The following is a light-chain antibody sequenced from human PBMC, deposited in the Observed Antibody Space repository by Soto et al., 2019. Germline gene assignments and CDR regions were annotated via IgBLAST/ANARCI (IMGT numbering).Light chain of an antibody. V-gene: IGKV3-20*01. CDR1: QTVSSSF. CDR3: QQYGNSPQT. J-gene: IGKJ1*01. CDR2: AAS. Sequence: EIVLTPSPGTLSLSPGERAILSCRASQTVSSSFLAWYQQTPGQAPRLLIYAASSRATGIPDRFSGSGSGTDFTLTISRLEPEDFAVYYCQQYGNSPQTFGQGTKVDIK.